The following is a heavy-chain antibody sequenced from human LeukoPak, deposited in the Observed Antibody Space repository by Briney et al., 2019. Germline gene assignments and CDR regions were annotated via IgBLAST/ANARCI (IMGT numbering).Heavy chain of an antibody. CDR3: ARAGIAAAADDFDY. D-gene: IGHD6-13*01. V-gene: IGHV3-21*01. J-gene: IGHJ4*02. CDR2: IGIDTITI. Sequence: PGGSLRLSCAASGFTFTSHTMNWVRQAPGKGLEWVSSIGIDTITIYYADSVKGRFTISRDNTKNSLYLQMSSLRADDTAVYYCARAGIAAAADDFDYWGQGTLVTVSS. CDR1: GFTFTSHT.